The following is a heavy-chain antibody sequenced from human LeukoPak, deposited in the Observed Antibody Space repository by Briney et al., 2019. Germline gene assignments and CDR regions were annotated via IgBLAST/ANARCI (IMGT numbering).Heavy chain of an antibody. V-gene: IGHV3-30*03. D-gene: IGHD5-18*01. J-gene: IGHJ6*03. CDR2: ISYDGSNK. Sequence: QPGGSLRLSCAASGFTFSSYGMHWVRQAPGKGLEWVAVISYDGSNKYYADSVKGRFTISRDNSKNTLYVQMNRLRAEDTAVYYCARRGYSYGDTVYYYYYYYMDVWGKGTTVTISS. CDR3: ARRGYSYGDTVYYYYYYYMDV. CDR1: GFTFSSYG.